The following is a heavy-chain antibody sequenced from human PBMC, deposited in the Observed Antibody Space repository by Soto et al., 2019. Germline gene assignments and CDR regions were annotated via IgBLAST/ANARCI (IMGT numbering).Heavy chain of an antibody. CDR1: GGTFSSYA. Sequence: QVQLVQSGAEVKKPGSSVKVSCKASGGTFSSYAISWVRQAPGQGLEWMGGIIPIFGTANYAQKFQGRVTTTADQTTSTAYMGVSSMRSEDTAVYYCAGGGRAGAEGGIGRDEYFPHWGQGTLVTVSS. V-gene: IGHV1-69*12. CDR3: AGGGRAGAEGGIGRDEYFPH. J-gene: IGHJ1*01. D-gene: IGHD6-13*01. CDR2: IIPIFGTA.